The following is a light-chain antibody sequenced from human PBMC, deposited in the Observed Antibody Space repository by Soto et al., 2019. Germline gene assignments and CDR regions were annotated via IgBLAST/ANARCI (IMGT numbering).Light chain of an antibody. J-gene: IGKJ2*01. V-gene: IGKV1-6*01. CDR2: GAS. Sequence: AIPMTQSPSSLSSSLAEIFHISWRASQDIRKDLAWYQQKPGKAPQILIYGASTLQTGVASRFSGSGSATDFTLTISSLQPEDSAAYYCLQDYNYPFTFGQGTKVDIK. CDR1: QDIRKD. CDR3: LQDYNYPFT.